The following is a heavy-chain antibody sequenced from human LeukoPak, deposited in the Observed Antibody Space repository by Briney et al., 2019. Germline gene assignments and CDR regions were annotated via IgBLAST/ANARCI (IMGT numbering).Heavy chain of an antibody. D-gene: IGHD2-15*01. CDR3: ARAAGGPAQISVYYYYYYYMDV. J-gene: IGHJ6*03. V-gene: IGHV1-46*01. Sequence: GASVKVSCKASGYTFTSYYMHWVRQAPGQGFEWMGIINPSGGSTSYAQKFQGRVTMTRDMSTSTVYMELSSLRSEDTAVYYCARAAGGPAQISVYYYYYYYMDVWGKGTTVTVSS. CDR1: GYTFTSYY. CDR2: INPSGGST.